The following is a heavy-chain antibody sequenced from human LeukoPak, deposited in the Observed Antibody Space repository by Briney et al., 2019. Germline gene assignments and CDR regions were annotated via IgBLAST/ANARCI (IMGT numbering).Heavy chain of an antibody. D-gene: IGHD3-10*01. CDR3: ARGSGFWFGAPGVDY. Sequence: KPSETLSLTCTVSGGSISSSSYYWSWIRQPPGKGLEWIGEINHSGSTNYNPSLKSRVTISVDTSKNQFSLKLSSVTAADTAVYYCARGSGFWFGAPGVDYWGQGTLVTVSS. CDR1: GGSISSSSYY. V-gene: IGHV4-39*07. CDR2: INHSGST. J-gene: IGHJ4*02.